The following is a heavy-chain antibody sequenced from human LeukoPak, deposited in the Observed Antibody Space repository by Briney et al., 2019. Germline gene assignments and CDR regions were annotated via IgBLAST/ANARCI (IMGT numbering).Heavy chain of an antibody. J-gene: IGHJ4*02. V-gene: IGHV4-59*01. CDR3: ARSLTGYYNLDY. Sequence: PSETLSLTCTVSGGSISSYYWSWIRQPPGKGLEWIGYIYYSGSTNYNPSLKSRVTISVDTSKNQFSLKLSSVTAADTAVYYCARSLTGYYNLDYWGQGTLVTVSS. CDR2: IYYSGST. CDR1: GGSISSYY. D-gene: IGHD3-9*01.